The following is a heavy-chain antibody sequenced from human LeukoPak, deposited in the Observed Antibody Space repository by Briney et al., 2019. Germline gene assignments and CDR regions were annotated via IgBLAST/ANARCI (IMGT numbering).Heavy chain of an antibody. CDR2: IYTSGST. CDR3: AREEYDFWSGYEPLHYYYYMDV. Sequence: PSETLSLTCTVSGGSISSYYWSWIRQPAGKGLEWIGRIYTSGSTNYNPSLKNRVTMSVDTSKNQFSLKLSSVTAADTAVYYCAREEYDFWSGYEPLHYYYYMDVWGKGTTVTVSS. D-gene: IGHD3-3*01. CDR1: GGSISSYY. J-gene: IGHJ6*03. V-gene: IGHV4-4*07.